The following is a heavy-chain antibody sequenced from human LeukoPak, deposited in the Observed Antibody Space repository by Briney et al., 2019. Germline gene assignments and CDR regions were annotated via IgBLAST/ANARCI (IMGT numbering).Heavy chain of an antibody. CDR2: ISGSGATT. Sequence: GGSLRLSCAASGFTFSSYAMSWVRQAPGKGLGWVSAISGSGATTYSADSVKGRFTISRDNSKNTLYLQMDSLRAEDTAIYYCAKHSSGYYYFDYWGQGTLVTVSS. CDR3: AKHSSGYYYFDY. CDR1: GFTFSSYA. D-gene: IGHD3-22*01. J-gene: IGHJ4*02. V-gene: IGHV3-23*01.